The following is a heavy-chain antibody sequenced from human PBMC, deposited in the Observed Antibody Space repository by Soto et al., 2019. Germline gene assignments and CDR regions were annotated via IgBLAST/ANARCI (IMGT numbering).Heavy chain of an antibody. Sequence: DVQLVESGGGLVTPGGSLRLSCVASGFPFNNAWMSWVRQAPGKGLEWVGRIRSKTDGGTSDYAAPVKGRFTISRDDLKTTLYLQMNSLKTEDTAVYFCAAEDIVLDVAVVPASMMSVAPFDYWGKGTLVTVSS. CDR1: GFPFNNAW. CDR3: AAEDIVLDVAVVPASMMSVAPFDY. D-gene: IGHD2-2*01. J-gene: IGHJ4*02. V-gene: IGHV3-15*01. CDR2: IRSKTDGGTS.